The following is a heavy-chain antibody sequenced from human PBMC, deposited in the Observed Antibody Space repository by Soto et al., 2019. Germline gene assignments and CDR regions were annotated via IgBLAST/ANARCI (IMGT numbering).Heavy chain of an antibody. CDR2: INSDGSNT. Sequence: PGGSLRLSCVASGFTFTNYWMHWVRQAPGKGLVWVSYINSDGSNTNYADSVKGRFTISRDNAKNTLYLQMNSLRAEDTAVYYCARDRGTSPSDAFDIWGQGTMVTVSS. D-gene: IGHD3-10*01. J-gene: IGHJ3*02. CDR3: ARDRGTSPSDAFDI. V-gene: IGHV3-74*01. CDR1: GFTFTNYW.